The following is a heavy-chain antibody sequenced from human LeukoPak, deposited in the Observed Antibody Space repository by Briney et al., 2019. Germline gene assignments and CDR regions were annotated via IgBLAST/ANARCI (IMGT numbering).Heavy chain of an antibody. D-gene: IGHD1-7*01. CDR1: GGSISSSSYY. V-gene: IGHV4-39*07. CDR2: IYYSGGT. CDR3: AREYNWNYGWFDP. Sequence: PSETLSLTCTVSGGSISSSSYYWGWIRQPPVKGLEWIGNIYYSGGTYYNPSLKSRVTISVDTSKNQFSLKLSSVTAADTAVYYCAREYNWNYGWFDPWGQGTLVTVSS. J-gene: IGHJ5*02.